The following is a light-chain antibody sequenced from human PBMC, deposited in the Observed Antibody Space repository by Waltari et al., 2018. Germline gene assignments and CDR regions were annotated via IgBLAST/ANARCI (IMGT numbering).Light chain of an antibody. V-gene: IGKV3-11*01. CDR2: DAS. J-gene: IGKJ5*01. CDR1: QSVSSY. Sequence: EIVLTHSPATLSLSPGERATLSCRASQSVSSYLAWYQQKPGQAPRLLIYDASNRATGIPARFSGSGSGTDFTLTISSLEPEDFAVYYCQQRSNWPPEITFGQGTRLEIK. CDR3: QQRSNWPPEIT.